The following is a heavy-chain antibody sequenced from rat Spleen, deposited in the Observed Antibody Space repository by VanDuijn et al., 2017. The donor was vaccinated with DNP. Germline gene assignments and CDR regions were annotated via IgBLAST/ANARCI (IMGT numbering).Heavy chain of an antibody. CDR2: ISSGGST. Sequence: QVQLTESGPGLVQPSQTLSLTCTVSGFSLTSYTVSWVRQPPGKGLEWIAAISSGGSTYYNSALKSRLSISRDTSKSQVFLRMNSLQSEDTATYYCARDWDGYNIDYWGQGVMVTVSS. J-gene: IGHJ2*01. D-gene: IGHD4-1*01. CDR1: GFSLTSYT. CDR3: ARDWDGYNIDY. V-gene: IGHV2-6*01.